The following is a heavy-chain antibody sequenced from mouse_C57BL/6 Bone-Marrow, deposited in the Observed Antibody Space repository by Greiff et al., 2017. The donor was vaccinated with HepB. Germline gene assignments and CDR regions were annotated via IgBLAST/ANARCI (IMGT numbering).Heavy chain of an antibody. V-gene: IGHV1-55*01. CDR1: GYTFTSYW. D-gene: IGHD2-5*01. CDR2: IYPGSGST. Sequence: VQLQESGAELVMPGASVKLSCKASGYTFTSYWMHWVKQRPGQGLEWIGDIYPGSGSTNYNEKFKSKATLTVDTSSSTAYMQLSSLTSEDSAVYYCAYYSNYSPLGLWGQGTTLTVSS. J-gene: IGHJ2*01. CDR3: AYYSNYSPLGL.